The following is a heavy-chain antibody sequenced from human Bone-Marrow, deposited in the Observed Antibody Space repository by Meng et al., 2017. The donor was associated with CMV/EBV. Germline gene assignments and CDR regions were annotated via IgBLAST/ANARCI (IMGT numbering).Heavy chain of an antibody. J-gene: IGHJ3*01. CDR3: CRVDSSGYTAFAV. D-gene: IGHD3-22*01. CDR1: GFTFAKAD. Sequence: GESLKISCVTSGFTFAKADMHWVRQAPGKVPEWVAVIWHDGTQKYYGEPMRGRCTVSRDYSRNTLYLLVSSLRVEDTAVYYCCRVDSSGYTAFAVWGQGTEVTVSS. V-gene: IGHV3-33*03. CDR2: IWHDGTQK.